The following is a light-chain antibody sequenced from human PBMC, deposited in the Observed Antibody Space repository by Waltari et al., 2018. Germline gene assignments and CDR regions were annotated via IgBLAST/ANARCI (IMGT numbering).Light chain of an antibody. Sequence: QSALTQPASVSGSPGQSITIPCTGTSSDVRGYNYVSWYQQHPGKAPNFLIYDVSNRPSGVSNRFSGSKSGNTASLTISGLQAEDEADYYCSSYTSSSTVVFGGGTKLTVL. CDR3: SSYTSSSTVV. CDR1: SSDVRGYNY. J-gene: IGLJ2*01. CDR2: DVS. V-gene: IGLV2-14*01.